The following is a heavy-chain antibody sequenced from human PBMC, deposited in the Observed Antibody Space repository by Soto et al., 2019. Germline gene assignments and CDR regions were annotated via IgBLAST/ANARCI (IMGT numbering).Heavy chain of an antibody. V-gene: IGHV3-30*18. CDR2: VSHDGRNT. Sequence: VQLVESGGGVVQPGRSLRLSCAASGFTFSDYAMHWVRQAPGKGLEWVAVVSHDGRNTHYADSVKGRFTISGDSSNNTVSLEMTSLRAEDTAVYYCAKGGQQWLVTSDFNYWSQGALVTVSS. J-gene: IGHJ4*02. D-gene: IGHD6-19*01. CDR1: GFTFSDYA. CDR3: AKGGQQWLVTSDFNY.